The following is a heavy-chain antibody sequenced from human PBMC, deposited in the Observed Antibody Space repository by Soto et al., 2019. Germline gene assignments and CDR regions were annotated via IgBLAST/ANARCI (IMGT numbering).Heavy chain of an antibody. CDR2: ISGSGGST. CDR3: AKDAASIAARRGSHYYYYGTDV. J-gene: IGHJ6*02. D-gene: IGHD6-6*01. Sequence: GGSLRLSCAASGFTFSSYAMSWCRQAPGKGLEWVSAISGSGGSTYYADSVKGRFTISRDNSKNTLYLQMNSLRAEDTAVYYCAKDAASIAARRGSHYYYYGTDVWGQGTTVTVSS. V-gene: IGHV3-23*01. CDR1: GFTFSSYA.